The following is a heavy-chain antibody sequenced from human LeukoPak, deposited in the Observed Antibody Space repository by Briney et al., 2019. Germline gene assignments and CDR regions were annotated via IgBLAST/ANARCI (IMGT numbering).Heavy chain of an antibody. V-gene: IGHV3-33*01. D-gene: IGHD3-10*01. CDR3: ARVDWEGSGSFSHPDAFDI. J-gene: IGHJ3*02. CDR1: GFTFSSYG. Sequence: PGGSLRLSCAASGFTFSSYGMHWVRQAPGKGLEWVAVIWYDGSNKYYADSVKGRFTISRDNSKNTLYLQMNSLRAEDTAVYYCARVDWEGSGSFSHPDAFDIRGQGTMVTVSS. CDR2: IWYDGSNK.